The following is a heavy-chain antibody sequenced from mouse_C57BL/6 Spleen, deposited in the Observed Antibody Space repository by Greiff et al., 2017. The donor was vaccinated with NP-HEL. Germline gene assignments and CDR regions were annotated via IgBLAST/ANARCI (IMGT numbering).Heavy chain of an antibody. D-gene: IGHD1-1*01. J-gene: IGHJ4*01. CDR3: ARKRTTVVADYAMDY. CDR2: IYIGNVYT. Sequence: EVQLQQSGAELVRPGSSVKMSCKTSGYTFTSYGINWVKQRPGQGLEWIGYIYIGNVYTEYNEKFKGKATLTSDTSSSKAYMQLSSLTSEDSAIYFCARKRTTVVADYAMDYWGQGTSVTVSS. CDR1: GYTFTSYG. V-gene: IGHV1-58*01.